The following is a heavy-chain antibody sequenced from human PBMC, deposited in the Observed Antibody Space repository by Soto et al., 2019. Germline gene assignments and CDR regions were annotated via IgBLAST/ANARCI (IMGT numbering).Heavy chain of an antibody. CDR2: MNPHSGNT. V-gene: IGHV1-8*01. Sequence: ASVKVSCKASGYTFTTYDISWVRQATGQGLEWMGWMNPHSGNTGYAQKFQGRVTVTRNTSISTVYMELSGLRPDDTAVYYCARRKERSGPHYFDYWGQGSQVT. D-gene: IGHD6-25*01. CDR1: GYTFTTYD. J-gene: IGHJ4*02. CDR3: ARRKERSGPHYFDY.